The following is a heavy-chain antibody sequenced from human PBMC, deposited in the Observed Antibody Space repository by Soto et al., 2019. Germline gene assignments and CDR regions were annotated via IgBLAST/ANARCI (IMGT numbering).Heavy chain of an antibody. D-gene: IGHD5-12*01. V-gene: IGHV3-33*01. CDR3: AGAGVEMATIGAFDI. CDR1: GFTFSSYG. Sequence: QVQLVESGGGVVQPGRSLRLSCAASGFTFSSYGMHWVRQAPGKGLEWVAVIWYDGSNKYYADSVKGRFTISRDNSKNTLYLQMNSLRAEDTAVYYCAGAGVEMATIGAFDIWGQGTMVTVSS. CDR2: IWYDGSNK. J-gene: IGHJ3*02.